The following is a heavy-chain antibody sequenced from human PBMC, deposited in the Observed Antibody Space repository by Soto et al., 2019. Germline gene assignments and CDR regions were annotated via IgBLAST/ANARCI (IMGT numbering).Heavy chain of an antibody. D-gene: IGHD2-15*01. CDR3: ARAEVGYCSGGSCPTYYYGMDV. CDR1: GFTFSDYY. V-gene: IGHV3-11*06. CDR2: ISSSSSYT. J-gene: IGHJ6*02. Sequence: PGGSLRLSCAASGFTFSDYYMSWIRQAPGEGLEWVSYISSSSSYTNYADSVKGRFTISRDNAKNSLYLQMNSLRAEDTAVYYCARAEVGYCSGGSCPTYYYGMDVWGQGTTVTVSS.